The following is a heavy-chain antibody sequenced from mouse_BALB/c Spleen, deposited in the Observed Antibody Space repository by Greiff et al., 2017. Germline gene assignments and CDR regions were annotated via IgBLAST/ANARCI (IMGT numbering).Heavy chain of an antibody. Sequence: VQLQQSGAELVRPGSSVKISCKASGYAFSSYWMNWVKQRPGQGLEWIGQIYPGDGDTNYNGKFKGKATLTADKSSSTAYMQLSSLTSVDSAVYFCARSGDGDYYAMDYWGQGTSVTVSS. CDR2: IYPGDGDT. J-gene: IGHJ4*01. CDR1: GYAFSSYW. CDR3: ARSGDGDYYAMDY. V-gene: IGHV1-80*01. D-gene: IGHD1-1*02.